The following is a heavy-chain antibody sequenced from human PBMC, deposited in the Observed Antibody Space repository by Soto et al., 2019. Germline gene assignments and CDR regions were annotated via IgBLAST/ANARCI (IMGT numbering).Heavy chain of an antibody. CDR2: ISYDGSNE. D-gene: IGHD1-1*01. CDR1: GFIFSTYG. CDR3: TKEYIVGTTWGYFES. V-gene: IGHV3-30*18. J-gene: IGHJ4*02. Sequence: QVQLVQSGGGVVQPGRSLRLSCVASGFIFSTYGMHWVRQVPGKGLEWVAHISYDGSNEYYADSVKGRFTVSRDNAKNTLDLQMTGLKTKDTALYYCTKEYIVGTTWGYFESWGQGALVFVSS.